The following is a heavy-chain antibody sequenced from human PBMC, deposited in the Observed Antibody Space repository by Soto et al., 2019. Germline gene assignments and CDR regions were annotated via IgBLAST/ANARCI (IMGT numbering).Heavy chain of an antibody. D-gene: IGHD6-13*01. CDR2: ISSSSGII. V-gene: IGHV3-48*01. J-gene: IGHJ4*02. CDR3: AKDWGYSSSNPLDY. CDR1: GFTFSSYS. Sequence: GGSLRLSCAASGFTFSSYSMNWVRQAPGKGLEWVSYISSSSGIIYYADSVKGRFTISRDNSKNSLYLQMNSLRAEDTAVYYCAKDWGYSSSNPLDYWGQGTLVTV.